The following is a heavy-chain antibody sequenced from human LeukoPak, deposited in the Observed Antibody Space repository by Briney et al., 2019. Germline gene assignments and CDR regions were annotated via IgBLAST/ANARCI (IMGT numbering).Heavy chain of an antibody. CDR1: GYTFTNYE. CDR3: GRGLGTYDSSELTWPMISF. Sequence: SVKVSCKASGYTFTNYEINWVRQATGQGLEWMGWMNPDSGDTANAHKFQGRITMTRSTSITTAYMELSSLRSEDTAVYYCGRGLGTYDSSELTWPMISFWGQGTVVTVSS. J-gene: IGHJ4*02. CDR2: MNPDSGDT. V-gene: IGHV1-8*01. D-gene: IGHD3-22*01.